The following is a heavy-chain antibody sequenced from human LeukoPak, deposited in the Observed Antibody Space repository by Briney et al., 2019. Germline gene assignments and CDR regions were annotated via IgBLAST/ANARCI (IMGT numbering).Heavy chain of an antibody. Sequence: SETLSLTCTVSGGSISSGDYYWSWIRQPPGKGLEWIGYIYYSGSTYYNPSLKSRVTISVDTSKNQFSLKLSSVTAADTAVYYCARRQWLRALDYWGQGTLVTVSS. CDR1: GGSISSGDYY. J-gene: IGHJ4*02. CDR3: ARRQWLRALDY. V-gene: IGHV4-30-4*01. CDR2: IYYSGST. D-gene: IGHD6-19*01.